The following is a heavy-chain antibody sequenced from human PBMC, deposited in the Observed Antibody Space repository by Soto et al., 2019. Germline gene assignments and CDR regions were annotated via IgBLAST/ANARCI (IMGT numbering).Heavy chain of an antibody. CDR1: GFTFSSYG. Sequence: GSLRLSCAASGFTFSSYGMHWVRQAPGKGLEWVAVIWYDGSNKYYADSVKGRFTISRDNSKNTLYLQMNSLRAEDTAVYYCARGRWGFWSGFDYGMDVWGQGTTVTVSS. CDR2: IWYDGSNK. V-gene: IGHV3-33*01. D-gene: IGHD3-3*01. CDR3: ARGRWGFWSGFDYGMDV. J-gene: IGHJ6*02.